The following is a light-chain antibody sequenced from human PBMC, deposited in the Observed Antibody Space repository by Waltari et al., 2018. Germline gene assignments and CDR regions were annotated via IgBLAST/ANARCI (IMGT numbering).Light chain of an antibody. J-gene: IGLJ3*02. CDR2: DVN. CDR1: SSDIGVYNY. CDR3: SSFSSSSTWL. V-gene: IGLV2-14*01. Sequence: QSALTQPASVSGSPGQSITISCTGTSSDIGVYNYVSWYQQHPGKAPKLMIYDVNKRPSWVSNRFSGSKSGNTASLTISGLQAEDEADYYCSSFSSSSTWLFGGGTNLTVL.